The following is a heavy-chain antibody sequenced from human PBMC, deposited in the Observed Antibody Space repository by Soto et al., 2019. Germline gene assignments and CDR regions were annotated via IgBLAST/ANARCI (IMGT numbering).Heavy chain of an antibody. Sequence: GGSLRLSCAASGFTFSSYAMSWVRQAPGKGLEWVSSICGSSTSIYYADSVKGRFTISRDNAKNSLYLQMNSLRAEDTAVYYCARDRQWLVSSSLDYWGQGTLVTVS. CDR2: ICGSSTSI. CDR3: ARDRQWLVSSSLDY. J-gene: IGHJ4*02. V-gene: IGHV3-21*01. D-gene: IGHD6-19*01. CDR1: GFTFSSYA.